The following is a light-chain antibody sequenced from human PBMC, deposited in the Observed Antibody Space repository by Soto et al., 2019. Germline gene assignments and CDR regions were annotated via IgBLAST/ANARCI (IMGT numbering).Light chain of an antibody. CDR1: SSNIGSHA. J-gene: IGLJ2*01. CDR3: AAWDDSLNGVG. Sequence: QPVLTQPPSASGTPGQRVTISCSGSSSNIGSHAVNWYQQLPGTAPKLLIYSNNQRPSGVPDRFSGSKSGTSASLAISGLHSEDEAEYYCAAWDDSLNGVGFGGGTKLTVL. CDR2: SNN. V-gene: IGLV1-44*01.